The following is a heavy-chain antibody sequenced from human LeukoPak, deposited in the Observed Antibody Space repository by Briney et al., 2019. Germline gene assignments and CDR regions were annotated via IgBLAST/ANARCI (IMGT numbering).Heavy chain of an antibody. CDR3: AREPLGYCSSTSCSYIGELGFDP. CDR2: ISAYNGNT. D-gene: IGHD2-2*01. CDR1: GYTFTSYG. Sequence: ASVKVSCKASGYTFTSYGISWVRQAPGQGLEWMGWISAYNGNTNYAQKLQGRVTMTTDTSTSTAYMELRSLRSDDTAVYYCAREPLGYCSSTSCSYIGELGFDPWGQGTLVTVSS. J-gene: IGHJ5*02. V-gene: IGHV1-18*01.